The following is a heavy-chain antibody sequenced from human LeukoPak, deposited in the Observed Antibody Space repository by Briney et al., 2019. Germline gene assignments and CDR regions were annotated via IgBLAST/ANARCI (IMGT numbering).Heavy chain of an antibody. CDR1: GFTFSSYG. D-gene: IGHD1-26*01. CDR2: ISYDGSNK. Sequence: GGSLRLPCAASGFTFSSYGMHWVRQAPGKGLEWVAVISYDGSNKYYADSVKGRFTISRDNSKNTLYLQMNSLRAEDTGVYYCARVPIWDKGLFDYWGQGTLVTVSS. J-gene: IGHJ4*02. V-gene: IGHV3-30*03. CDR3: ARVPIWDKGLFDY.